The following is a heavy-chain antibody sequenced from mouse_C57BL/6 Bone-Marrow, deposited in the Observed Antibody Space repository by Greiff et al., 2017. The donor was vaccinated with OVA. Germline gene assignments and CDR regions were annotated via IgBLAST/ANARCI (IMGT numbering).Heavy chain of an antibody. J-gene: IGHJ1*03. CDR2: INPGSGGT. V-gene: IGHV1-54*01. CDR3: ARPGSSYDWYFDV. CDR1: GYAFTNYL. Sequence: VQLVESGAELVRPGTSVKVSCKASGYAFTNYLIEWVKQRPGQGLEWIGVINPGSGGTNYNEKFKGKATLTADKSSSTAYMQLSSLTSEDSAVYFCARPGSSYDWYFDVWGTGTTVTVSS. D-gene: IGHD1-1*01.